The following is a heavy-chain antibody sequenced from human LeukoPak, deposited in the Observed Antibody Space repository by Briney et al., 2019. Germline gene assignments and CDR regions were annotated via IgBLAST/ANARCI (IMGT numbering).Heavy chain of an antibody. J-gene: IGHJ4*02. CDR3: ARAALWIYYDSSGYYLV. Sequence: GASVKVSCKASGYTFTSYDINWVRQATGQGLEWMGWMNPNSGNTGYAQKFQGRVTITRNTSISTAYMELSSLRSEDTAVYYCARAALWIYYDSSGYYLVWGQGTLVTVSS. D-gene: IGHD3-22*01. V-gene: IGHV1-8*03. CDR1: GYTFTSYD. CDR2: MNPNSGNT.